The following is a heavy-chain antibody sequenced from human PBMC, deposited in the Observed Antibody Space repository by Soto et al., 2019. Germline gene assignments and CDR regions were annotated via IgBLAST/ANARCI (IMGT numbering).Heavy chain of an antibody. J-gene: IGHJ6*02. Sequence: LSLTCAVYGGSFSGYYWSWIRQPPGKGLEWIGYIYYSGSTNYNPSLKSRVTISVDTSKNQFSLKLSSVTAADTAVYYCASQGGGYSFFSHYYGMDVWGQGTTVTVSS. CDR2: IYYSGST. CDR1: GGSFSGYY. V-gene: IGHV4-59*01. CDR3: ASQGGGYSFFSHYYGMDV. D-gene: IGHD5-18*01.